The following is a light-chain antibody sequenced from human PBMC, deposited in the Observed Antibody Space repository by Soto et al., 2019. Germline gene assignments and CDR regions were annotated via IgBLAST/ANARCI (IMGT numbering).Light chain of an antibody. J-gene: IGKJ5*01. CDR1: QSVSSN. V-gene: IGKV3-11*01. CDR3: QQRSVWPIN. Sequence: EIVMTQSPATLSVSPGERATLSYRASQSVSSNLAWYQQKPGQSPRLLIYDASHRATGVPARFSGSGSGTDFTLTISGLEPEDFAVYYCQQRSVWPINFGQGTRLEIK. CDR2: DAS.